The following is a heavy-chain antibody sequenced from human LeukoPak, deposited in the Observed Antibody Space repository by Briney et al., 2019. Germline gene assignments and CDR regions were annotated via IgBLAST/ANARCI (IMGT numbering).Heavy chain of an antibody. V-gene: IGHV3-23*01. Sequence: GGSLRLSCAASEFTFSSYAMSWVSQAQGKGLEWVSAISGSGGSTYYADSVKGRFTISRDNSKNTLFLQMNSLRAEDTAVYYCAKGVPDGGNFDYWGQGTLVTVSS. CDR2: ISGSGGST. CDR1: EFTFSSYA. CDR3: AKGVPDGGNFDY. D-gene: IGHD3-16*01. J-gene: IGHJ4*02.